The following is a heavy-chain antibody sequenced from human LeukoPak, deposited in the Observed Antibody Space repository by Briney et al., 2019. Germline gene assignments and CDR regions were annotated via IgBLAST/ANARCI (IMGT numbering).Heavy chain of an antibody. CDR1: GGSLSSGGYY. D-gene: IGHD4-17*01. CDR3: ARGIDYGDYLGYYYMDV. V-gene: IGHV4-31*03. CDR2: IYYSGST. Sequence: SETLSLACNVSGGSLSSGGYYWSWIRQHPGKGLEWIGYIYYSGSTYYNPSLKSRVTISVDTSKNQFSLKLSSVTAADTAVYYCARGIDYGDYLGYYYMDVWGKGTTVTVSS. J-gene: IGHJ6*03.